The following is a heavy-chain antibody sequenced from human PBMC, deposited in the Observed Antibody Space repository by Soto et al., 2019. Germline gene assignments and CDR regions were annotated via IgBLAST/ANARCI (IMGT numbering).Heavy chain of an antibody. J-gene: IGHJ4*02. CDR1: GGPISSYY. D-gene: IGHD5-12*01. Sequence: PSETLSLTCTVSGGPISSYYWSWIRQPAGKGLEWIGRIYTSGSTNYNPSLKSRVTMSVDTSKNQFSLKLSSVTAADTAVYYCAREYSGYDYGQEYFDYWGQGTLVTVSS. V-gene: IGHV4-4*07. CDR2: IYTSGST. CDR3: AREYSGYDYGQEYFDY.